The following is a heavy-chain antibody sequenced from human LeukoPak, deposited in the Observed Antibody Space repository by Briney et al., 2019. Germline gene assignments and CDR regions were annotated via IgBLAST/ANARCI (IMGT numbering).Heavy chain of an antibody. V-gene: IGHV3-53*01. CDR1: GFTFSSYW. CDR2: IYSGGNT. J-gene: IGHJ3*02. CDR3: ARTLVRRSDAFDI. D-gene: IGHD6-6*01. Sequence: PGGSLRLSCTVSGFTFSSYWMSWVRQAPGKGLEWVSVIYSGGNTYYRDSVEGRFTISRDNSKNTVYLQMNSLRAEDTAVYYCARTLVRRSDAFDIWGQGTMVTVSS.